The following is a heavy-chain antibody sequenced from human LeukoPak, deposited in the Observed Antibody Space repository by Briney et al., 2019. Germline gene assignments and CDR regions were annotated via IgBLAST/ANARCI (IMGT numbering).Heavy chain of an antibody. J-gene: IGHJ4*02. Sequence: GGSLRLSCAASGFTFSNYGMHWVRQAPGKGLEWVAFIRYDGSNKYYADSVKGRFTISRDNAKNSLYLQMNSLRAEDTAVHYCARVLPYFDYWGQGTLVTVSS. CDR3: ARVLPYFDY. CDR1: GFTFSNYG. CDR2: IRYDGSNK. V-gene: IGHV3-30*02.